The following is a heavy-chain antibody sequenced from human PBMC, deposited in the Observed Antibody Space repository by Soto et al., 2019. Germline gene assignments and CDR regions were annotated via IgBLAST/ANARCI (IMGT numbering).Heavy chain of an antibody. CDR3: GTSNYDFWSGYYGRLYYYYGMDV. V-gene: IGHV1-69*06. J-gene: IGHJ6*02. Sequence: ASVKVSCKASGGTFSSYAISWVRQAPGQGLEWMGGIIPIFGTANYAQKFQGRVTITADKSTSTAYMELSSLRSEDTAVYYCGTSNYDFWSGYYGRLYYYYGMDVWGQGTTVTVSS. CDR2: IIPIFGTA. D-gene: IGHD3-3*01. CDR1: GGTFSSYA.